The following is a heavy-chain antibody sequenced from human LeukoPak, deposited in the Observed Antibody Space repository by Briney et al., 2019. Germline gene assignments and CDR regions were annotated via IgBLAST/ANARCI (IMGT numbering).Heavy chain of an antibody. CDR1: GGSFSGYY. V-gene: IGHV4-34*01. Sequence: SETLSLTSAVYGGSFSGYYWSWIRLPPGKELDWNGGINHSGSTNYNPSLKSRVTISVDTSKNQFSLKLSSVTAADTAVYYCARLHDFWSGYFAGTPDYWGQGTLVTVSS. CDR3: ARLHDFWSGYFAGTPDY. D-gene: IGHD3-3*01. CDR2: INHSGST. J-gene: IGHJ4*02.